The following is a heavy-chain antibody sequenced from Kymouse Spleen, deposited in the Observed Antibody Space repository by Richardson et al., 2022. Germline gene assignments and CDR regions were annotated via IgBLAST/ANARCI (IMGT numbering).Heavy chain of an antibody. CDR3: ARVLRYFDWSYSPYYYGMDV. Sequence: QVQLQQWGAGLLKPSETLSLTCAVYGGSFSGYYWSWIRQPPGKGLEWIGEINHSGSTNYNPSLKSRVTISVDTSKNQFSLKLSSVTAADTAVYYCARVLRYFDWSYSPYYYGMDVWGQGTTVTVSS. CDR2: INHSGST. CDR1: GGSFSGYY. J-gene: IGHJ6*02. V-gene: IGHV4-34*01. D-gene: IGHD3-9*01.